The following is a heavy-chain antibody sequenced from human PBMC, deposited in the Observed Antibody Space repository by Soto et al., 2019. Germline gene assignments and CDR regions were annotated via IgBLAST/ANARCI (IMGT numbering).Heavy chain of an antibody. Sequence: EVQLVESGGGLVKPGGSLRLACAASGFTFSSYSMNWVRQAPGNGLEWVSSISSSSSYIYYADSVKGRFTISRDNAKKALDLQMNSLRAQDTAGYYCARDQPGYSYGYGLGYWGQGTLVTVSS. V-gene: IGHV3-21*01. J-gene: IGHJ4*02. CDR2: ISSSSSYI. CDR3: ARDQPGYSYGYGLGY. D-gene: IGHD5-18*01. CDR1: GFTFSSYS.